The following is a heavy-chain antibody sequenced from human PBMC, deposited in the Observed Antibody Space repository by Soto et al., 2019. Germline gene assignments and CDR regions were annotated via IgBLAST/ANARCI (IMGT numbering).Heavy chain of an antibody. CDR1: GFTFSSYG. CDR2: ISYDGSNK. CDR3: SRYCSSTSCPHTAYGMDV. D-gene: IGHD2-2*01. Sequence: GGSLRLSCAASGFTFSSYGMHWVRQAPGKGLEWVAVISYDGSNKYYADSVKGRFTISRDNSKNTLYLQMNSLRAEDTAVYYCSRYCSSTSCPHTAYGMDVWGQGTTVTVSS. J-gene: IGHJ6*02. V-gene: IGHV3-30*03.